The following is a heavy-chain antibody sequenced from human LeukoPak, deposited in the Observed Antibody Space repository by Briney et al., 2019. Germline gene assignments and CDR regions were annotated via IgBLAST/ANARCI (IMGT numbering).Heavy chain of an antibody. CDR2: ISAYNGNT. CDR1: GYTFTSYG. J-gene: IGHJ4*02. D-gene: IGHD3-10*01. CDR3: ARGSMVRGVYQEFDY. V-gene: IGHV1-18*01. Sequence: GASVKVSCKASGYTFTSYGISWVRQAPGQGLEWMGWISAYNGNTNYAQKLQGRVTMTTDTSTSTAYMELRSLRSEDTAVYYCARGSMVRGVYQEFDYWGQGTLVTVSS.